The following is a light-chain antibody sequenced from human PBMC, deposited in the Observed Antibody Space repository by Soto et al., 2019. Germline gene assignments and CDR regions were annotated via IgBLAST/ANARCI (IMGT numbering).Light chain of an antibody. CDR2: KAS. Sequence: DIRMTQSHSTLSASVGDRVTIACRASQSINSWLAWYQQKPGKAPKLLIYKASSLESGVPSRFSGSGSGTEFTLTTSSLQPDDFATYYCQQYNSLWTFGQGTKVEIK. J-gene: IGKJ1*01. V-gene: IGKV1-5*03. CDR1: QSINSW. CDR3: QQYNSLWT.